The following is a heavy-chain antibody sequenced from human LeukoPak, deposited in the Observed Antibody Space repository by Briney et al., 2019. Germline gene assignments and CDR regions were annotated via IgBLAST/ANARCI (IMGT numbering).Heavy chain of an antibody. D-gene: IGHD5-18*01. CDR1: GFTFSSYW. CDR3: ARDLRRYSYGYQYYFDY. J-gene: IGHJ4*02. CDR2: IKQDGSEK. V-gene: IGHV3-7*01. Sequence: GGSLRLSCAASGFTFSSYWMSWVRQAPGKGLEWAANIKQDGSEKYYVDSVKGRFTISRDNAKNSLCLQMNSLRAEDTAVYYCARDLRRYSYGYQYYFDYWGQGTLVTVSS.